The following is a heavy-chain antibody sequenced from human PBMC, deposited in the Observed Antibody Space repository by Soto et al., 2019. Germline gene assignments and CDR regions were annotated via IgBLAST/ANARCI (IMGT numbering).Heavy chain of an antibody. CDR2: IIPIFGTA. CDR3: ARVKWLQLPGAIDY. D-gene: IGHD5-12*01. J-gene: IGHJ4*02. CDR1: GGTFSSYA. Sequence: SVKVSCKASGGTFSSYAISWVRQAPGQGLEWMGGIIPIFGTANYAQKFQGRVTITADESTSIAYMELSSLRSEDTAVYYCARVKWLQLPGAIDYWGQGTLVTVSS. V-gene: IGHV1-69*13.